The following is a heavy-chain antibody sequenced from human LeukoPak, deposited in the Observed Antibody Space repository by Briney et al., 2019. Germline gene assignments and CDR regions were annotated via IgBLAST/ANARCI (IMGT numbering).Heavy chain of an antibody. CDR2: IYSCGST. Sequence: GGSLRLSCAASGFTVSSNYMSWVRQAPGKGLEWVSVIYSCGSTYYADSVKGRFTISRDNSKNTLYLQMNSLRAEDTAVYCCAKDRSGSGWSPIWGQGTMVTVSS. J-gene: IGHJ3*02. V-gene: IGHV3-53*01. D-gene: IGHD6-19*01. CDR3: AKDRSGSGWSPI. CDR1: GFTVSSNY.